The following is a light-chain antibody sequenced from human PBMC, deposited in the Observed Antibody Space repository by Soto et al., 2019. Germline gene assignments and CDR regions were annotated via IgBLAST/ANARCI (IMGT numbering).Light chain of an antibody. CDR1: SGDVGAYNS. CDR3: CSSAPESTYV. CDR2: KGT. J-gene: IGLJ1*01. V-gene: IGLV2-23*01. Sequence: QSALAQPASVSGSPGQSVTISCTGTSGDVGAYNSVSWYQQHPDKAPQLMIYKGTQRPSGVSNRFSGSTSGNAASLTISGLQAGDEADYFCCSSAPESTYVFGTGTKV.